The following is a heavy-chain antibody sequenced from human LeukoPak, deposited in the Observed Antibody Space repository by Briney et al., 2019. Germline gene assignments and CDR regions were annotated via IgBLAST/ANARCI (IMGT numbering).Heavy chain of an antibody. V-gene: IGHV3-23*01. J-gene: IGHJ4*02. Sequence: GALRLSCAASGFTFSSYGMSWVRQAPGKGLEWVSAISGSGGSTYYADSVKGRFTISRDNSKNTLYLQMNSLRAEDTAVYYCAKNSRSGSYYSDFDYWGQGTLVTVSS. D-gene: IGHD3-10*01. CDR3: AKNSRSGSYYSDFDY. CDR1: GFTFSSYG. CDR2: ISGSGGST.